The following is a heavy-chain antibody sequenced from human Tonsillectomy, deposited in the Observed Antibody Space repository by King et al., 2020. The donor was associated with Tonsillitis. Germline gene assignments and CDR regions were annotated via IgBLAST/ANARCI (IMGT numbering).Heavy chain of an antibody. CDR3: ARDPGSGNDILYFDF. CDR1: GFTFSAYG. D-gene: IGHD3-10*01. J-gene: IGHJ4*02. Sequence: VQLVESGGGVVQPGRSLRLSCAASGFTFSAYGVHWVRQAPGKGLEWVAVISFDGSNDFYADSVKGRFTISRDNSKNTVYLQMNSLRAEDTAVYFCARDPGSGNDILYFDFGGRGTLVTVSS. CDR2: ISFDGSND. V-gene: IGHV3-30*03.